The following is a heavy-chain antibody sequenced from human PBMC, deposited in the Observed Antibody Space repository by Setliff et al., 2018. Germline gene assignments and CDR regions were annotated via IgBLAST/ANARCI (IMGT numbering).Heavy chain of an antibody. CDR3: ARRGYGGYIYGSFDS. J-gene: IGHJ5*01. CDR1: GYRFTSQW. V-gene: IGHV5-51*01. Sequence: GESLKISCKASGYRFTSQWIAWVRQAPGRGLEWMGIIYPADSDTTYSPSFQGQVTISVDKSLSTAYLQWSSLKASDSGKYYCARRGYGGYIYGSFDSWGQGTLVTVSS. D-gene: IGHD5-18*01. CDR2: IYPADSDT.